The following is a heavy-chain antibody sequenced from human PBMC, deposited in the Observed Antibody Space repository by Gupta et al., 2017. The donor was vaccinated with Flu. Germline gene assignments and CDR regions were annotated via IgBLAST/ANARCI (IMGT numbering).Heavy chain of an antibody. D-gene: IGHD6-13*01. CDR2: ISAYNGDT. V-gene: IGHV1-18*01. J-gene: IGHJ6*02. Sequence: QVQLVQSGAEVKKPGASVKVSCTTSGYTFTYHGISWVRQAPGQGLEWMGWISAYNGDTNYAQNLQGRVTMTTDTSTNTAYMELRSLRSDDTAVYYWAKDSSSWYYPYYGMDVWGQGTTVTVSS. CDR3: AKDSSSWYYPYYGMDV. CDR1: GYTFTYHG.